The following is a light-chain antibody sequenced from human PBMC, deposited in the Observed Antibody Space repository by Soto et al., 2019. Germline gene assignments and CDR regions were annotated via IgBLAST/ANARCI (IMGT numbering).Light chain of an antibody. V-gene: IGKV3-15*01. J-gene: IGKJ4*01. Sequence: EIVMTQSPATLSVSPGERVTLSCRASQSVSSNLAWYQQKPGQAPRLLMYGISTRATGIPARFSGSGSGTEFTLTISSLQSEDFAIYYCQQHNNWPLTFGGGTKVEIK. CDR1: QSVSSN. CDR3: QQHNNWPLT. CDR2: GIS.